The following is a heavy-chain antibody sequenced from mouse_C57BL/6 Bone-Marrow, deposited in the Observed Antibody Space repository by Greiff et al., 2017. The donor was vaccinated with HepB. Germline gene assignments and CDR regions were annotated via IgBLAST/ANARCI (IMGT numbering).Heavy chain of an antibody. CDR2: INPSTGGT. Sequence: VQLQQSGPELVKPRASVKISCKASGYSFTGYYMNWVKQSPEKSLEWIGEINPSTGGTTYNQKFKAKATLTVDKSSSTAYMQLKSLTSEDSAVYYCARRLYYYGSHYFDYWGQGTTLTVSS. CDR3: ARRLYYYGSHYFDY. V-gene: IGHV1-42*01. CDR1: GYSFTGYY. J-gene: IGHJ2*01. D-gene: IGHD1-1*01.